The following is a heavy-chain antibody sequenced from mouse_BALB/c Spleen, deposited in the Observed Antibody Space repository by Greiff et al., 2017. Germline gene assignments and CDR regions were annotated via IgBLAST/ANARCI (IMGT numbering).Heavy chain of an antibody. CDR3: ARSGESYDYEFDY. J-gene: IGHJ2*01. CDR1: GFNIKDTY. CDR2: IDPANGNT. D-gene: IGHD2-4*01. V-gene: IGHV14-3*02. Sequence: VQLQQSGAELVKPGASVTLSCTASGFNIKDTYMHWVKQRPEQGLEWIGRIDPANGNTKYDPKFQGKATITADTSSNTAYLQLSSLTSEDTAVYYCARSGESYDYEFDYWGQGTTLTVSS.